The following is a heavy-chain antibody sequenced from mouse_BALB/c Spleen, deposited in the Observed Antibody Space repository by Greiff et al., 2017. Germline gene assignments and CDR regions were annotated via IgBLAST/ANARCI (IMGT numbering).Heavy chain of an antibody. CDR3: ARRKGYGSSYAMDY. V-gene: IGHV1-69*01. J-gene: IGHJ4*01. Sequence: VQLQQPGAELVMPGASVKMSCKASGYTFTDYWMHWVKQRPRQGLEWIGAIDTSDSYTSYNQKFKGKATLTVDESSSTAYMQLSSLTSEDSAVYYCARRKGYGSSYAMDYWGQGTSVTVSS. CDR1: GYTFTDYW. CDR2: IDTSDSYT. D-gene: IGHD1-1*01.